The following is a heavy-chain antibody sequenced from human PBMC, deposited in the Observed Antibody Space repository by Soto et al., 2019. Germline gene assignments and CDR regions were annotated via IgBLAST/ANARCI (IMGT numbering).Heavy chain of an antibody. CDR1: GYTFSTYG. D-gene: IGHD6-13*01. V-gene: IGHV1-18*04. Sequence: VASVKVSCKASGYTFSTYGISWVRQAPGQGLEWMAWISTSNGDTHYAQKVQDRVSMTTDRLTSTAYMELRSLRSDDTAIYYCARDSAAHGPVFDYWGQGTLVTVSS. CDR2: ISTSNGDT. J-gene: IGHJ4*02. CDR3: ARDSAAHGPVFDY.